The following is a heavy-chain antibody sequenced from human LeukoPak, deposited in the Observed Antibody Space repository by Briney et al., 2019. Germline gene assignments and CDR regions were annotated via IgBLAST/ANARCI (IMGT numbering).Heavy chain of an antibody. V-gene: IGHV3-7*01. CDR1: GFAFSDSW. D-gene: IGHD5-18*01. Sequence: AGGSLRLSCAASGFAFSDSWMTWIRQAPGKGLEWVAFIKGDGSAKKYVDSVKGRFTISRDNAKNSSFLQMNSLRAEDTAVYYCARDRGWIQHDIWGQGTMVTVSS. CDR3: ARDRGWIQHDI. J-gene: IGHJ3*02. CDR2: IKGDGSAK.